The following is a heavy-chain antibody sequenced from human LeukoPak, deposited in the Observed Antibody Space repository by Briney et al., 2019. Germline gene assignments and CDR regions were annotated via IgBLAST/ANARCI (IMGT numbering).Heavy chain of an antibody. CDR2: INPNSGGT. CDR3: ARDKGYCSSSSCYQYAMDV. D-gene: IGHD2-2*01. Sequence: GASVKVSCKASGYTFANYYIHWVRQAPGQGLEWMGWINPNSGGTNYAQRFQGRVTMTRDTSISTAYMELSSLTSDDTAVYYCARDKGYCSSSSCYQYAMDVWGQGTTVTVSS. CDR1: GYTFANYY. V-gene: IGHV1-2*02. J-gene: IGHJ6*02.